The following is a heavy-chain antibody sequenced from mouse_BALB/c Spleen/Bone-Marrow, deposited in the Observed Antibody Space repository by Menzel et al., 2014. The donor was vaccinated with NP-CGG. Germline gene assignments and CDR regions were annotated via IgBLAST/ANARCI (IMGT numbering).Heavy chain of an antibody. Sequence: QVQLQQSGPGLVSPSQSLSIPCTVSGFSLTNYGFHWVRQPPGKGLEWLGVIWAGGSTNYNSALMSRLSISKDNSKSQVFLKMISLQTDDTAMYYCARVTSSAVGAMDYWGQGTSVTVSS. CDR2: IWAGGST. V-gene: IGHV2-9*02. CDR3: ARVTSSAVGAMDY. D-gene: IGHD3-2*02. J-gene: IGHJ4*01. CDR1: GFSLTNYG.